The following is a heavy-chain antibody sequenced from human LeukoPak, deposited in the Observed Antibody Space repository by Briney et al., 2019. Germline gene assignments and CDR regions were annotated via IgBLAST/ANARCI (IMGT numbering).Heavy chain of an antibody. CDR3: AGDLITIHNWFDP. D-gene: IGHD3-10*01. Sequence: GGSLRLSCAASGFTFSSYSMNWVRQAPGKGLVWVSRINSDGSSTSYADSVKGRFTISRDNAKNTLYLQMNSLRAEDTAVYYCAGDLITIHNWFDPWGQGTLVTVSS. CDR2: INSDGSST. J-gene: IGHJ5*02. CDR1: GFTFSSYS. V-gene: IGHV3-74*01.